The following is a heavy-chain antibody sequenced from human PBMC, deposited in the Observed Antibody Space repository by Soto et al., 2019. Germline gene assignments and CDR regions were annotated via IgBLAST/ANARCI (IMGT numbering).Heavy chain of an antibody. CDR1: GFTFSSFS. Sequence: GGSLRLSCAASGFTFSSFSMAWVRQAPGKGLEWVSAISGSGDTKFYADSVKGRFTISRDNSKNTLYLQMSSLRADDTAVCYCAKPQWELLDWGQGFPVTVSS. CDR2: ISGSGDTK. CDR3: AKPQWELLD. D-gene: IGHD1-26*01. J-gene: IGHJ4*02. V-gene: IGHV3-23*01.